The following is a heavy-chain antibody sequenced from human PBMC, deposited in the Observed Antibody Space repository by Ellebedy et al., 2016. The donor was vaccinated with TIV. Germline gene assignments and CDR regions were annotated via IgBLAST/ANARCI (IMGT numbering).Heavy chain of an antibody. CDR1: GGSISSNF. J-gene: IGHJ5*02. V-gene: IGHV4-59*08. CDR2: IYYCGST. Sequence: MPSETLSLTCSVSGGSISSNFWSWIRQLPGKGLEWLGHIYYCGSTNYNPSLKIRVSISVNTSKNYFSLKLTSVTAADTAVYYCARLGLVYSSGWSNWFDPWGQGTLVTVSS. CDR3: ARLGLVYSSGWSNWFDP. D-gene: IGHD6-19*01.